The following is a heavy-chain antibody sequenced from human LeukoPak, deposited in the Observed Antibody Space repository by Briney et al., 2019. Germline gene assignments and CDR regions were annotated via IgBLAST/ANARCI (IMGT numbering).Heavy chain of an antibody. Sequence: ASVKVSCKASGYTFTSYDINWVRQATGQGLEWMGWMNPNSGNTGYAQKFQGRVTMTEDTSTDTAYMELSSLRSEDTAVYYCATDSPITTSGDYYYMDVWGKGTTVTVSS. J-gene: IGHJ6*03. CDR2: MNPNSGNT. V-gene: IGHV1-8*02. CDR1: GYTFTSYD. D-gene: IGHD3-22*01. CDR3: ATDSPITTSGDYYYMDV.